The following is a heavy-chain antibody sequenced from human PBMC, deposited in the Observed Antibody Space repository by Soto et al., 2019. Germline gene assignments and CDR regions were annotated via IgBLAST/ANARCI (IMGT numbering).Heavy chain of an antibody. CDR3: ARGGWEYYDFWSGYRKPLDY. CDR1: GYTFTSYA. Sequence: ASVKVSCKASGYTFTSYAMHWVRQAPGQRLEWMGWINAGNGNTKYSQKFQGRVTITRNTSASTAYMGLSSLRSEDTAVYYCARGGWEYYDFWSGYRKPLDYWGQGTLVTVSS. D-gene: IGHD3-3*01. J-gene: IGHJ4*02. V-gene: IGHV1-3*01. CDR2: INAGNGNT.